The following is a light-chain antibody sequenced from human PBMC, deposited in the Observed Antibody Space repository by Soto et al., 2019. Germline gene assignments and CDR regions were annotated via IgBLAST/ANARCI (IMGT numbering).Light chain of an antibody. CDR3: QQSYRTPH. V-gene: IGKV1-39*01. CDR1: QSIRRH. J-gene: IGKJ4*01. CDR2: PES. Sequence: DIQMTQSPSSLSASVGDXVXXTCRASQSIRRHLNRHKQQQGKHPKLLLYPESSLQSGVPSRFRGSGHGTDFTPTISSLQPEDFATYHCQQSYRTPHFGGGTKVDI.